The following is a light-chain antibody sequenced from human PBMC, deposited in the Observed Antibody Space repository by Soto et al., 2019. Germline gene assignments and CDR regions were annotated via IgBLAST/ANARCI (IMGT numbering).Light chain of an antibody. Sequence: EIVLTQSPGTLSLSPGERATLSCRASQSVSGSLGWYQQKPGQAPRLVIYDASTRATGIPDRFRGSGSGTDFTLTISRLEPEDFAVYYCYQYDTSPWTFGQGTKVDIK. J-gene: IGKJ1*01. CDR3: YQYDTSPWT. CDR2: DAS. V-gene: IGKV3-20*01. CDR1: QSVSGS.